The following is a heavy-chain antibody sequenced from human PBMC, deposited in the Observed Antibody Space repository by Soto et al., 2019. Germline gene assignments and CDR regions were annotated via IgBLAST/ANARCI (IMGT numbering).Heavy chain of an antibody. J-gene: IGHJ4*02. Sequence: VQLVQSGAEVKKPGASVKVSCKASGYAFGGYAISWVRQAPGQGLEWMGWVSAYSGHTDYAQNLKGRVSMTTETSTSTAYMELGSPTSDDTAVYYCARPSGSYGDYAWSLAYWGQGTLVTVSS. D-gene: IGHD4-17*01. CDR1: GYAFGGYA. CDR2: VSAYSGHT. CDR3: ARPSGSYGDYAWSLAY. V-gene: IGHV1-18*04.